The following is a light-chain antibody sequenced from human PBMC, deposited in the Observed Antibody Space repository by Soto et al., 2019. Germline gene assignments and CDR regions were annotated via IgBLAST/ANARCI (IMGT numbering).Light chain of an antibody. V-gene: IGLV2-11*01. J-gene: IGLJ2*01. Sequence: QSVLTQPRSVSGSPGQSVTISCTGTSSDVGGYNYVSWYQQHPGKAPKLMIYDVSKRPSGVPDRFSGSKSGNMASLTISGLQAEDEADYYCCSYAGSYTWVFGGGTKVTVL. CDR3: CSYAGSYTWV. CDR2: DVS. CDR1: SSDVGGYNY.